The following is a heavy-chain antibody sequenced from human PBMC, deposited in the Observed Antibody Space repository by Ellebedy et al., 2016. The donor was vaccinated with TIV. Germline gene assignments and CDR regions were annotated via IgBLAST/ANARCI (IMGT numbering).Heavy chain of an antibody. Sequence: MPSETLSLTCTVSGGSISSYYWSWIRQTPGKGLEWIGYIYYSGSTNYNPSLKSRVTISVDTAKNQFSLKLSSVTAADTAVYYCARGGSRAIDYWGQGTLVTVSS. V-gene: IGHV4-59*01. D-gene: IGHD3-16*01. CDR1: GGSISSYY. J-gene: IGHJ4*02. CDR3: ARGGSRAIDY. CDR2: IYYSGST.